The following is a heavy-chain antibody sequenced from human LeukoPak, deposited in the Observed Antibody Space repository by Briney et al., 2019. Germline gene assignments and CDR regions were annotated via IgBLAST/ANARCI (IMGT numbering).Heavy chain of an antibody. V-gene: IGHV4-4*07. CDR1: GGSISSYY. CDR3: ARDEHGDFQGFDY. J-gene: IGHJ4*02. D-gene: IGHD4-17*01. Sequence: SETLSLTCTVSGGSISSYYWSWIRQPAGKGLEWIGRIYTSGSTNYNPSLKSRVTMSVDTSKSQFVLKVTSVTAADTAVYYCARDEHGDFQGFDYWGQGTRVTVSS. CDR2: IYTSGST.